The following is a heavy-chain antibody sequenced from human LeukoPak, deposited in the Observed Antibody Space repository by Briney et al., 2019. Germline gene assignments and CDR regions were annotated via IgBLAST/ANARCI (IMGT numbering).Heavy chain of an antibody. CDR3: ARHYGP. V-gene: IGHV4-39*01. J-gene: IGHJ4*02. CDR1: GGSISGSSYY. Sequence: SETLSLTCTASGGSISGSSYYWGWIRQPPGKGLEWIGSIYYSGSTYYNPSLKSRVTISVDTSKNQFSLKLNSVTATDTAVYYRARHYGPWGQGTLVTVSS. CDR2: IYYSGST. D-gene: IGHD3-10*01.